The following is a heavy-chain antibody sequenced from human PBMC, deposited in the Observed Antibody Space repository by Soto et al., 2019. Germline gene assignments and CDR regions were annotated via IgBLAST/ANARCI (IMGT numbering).Heavy chain of an antibody. CDR3: ATAAPQVGATLYFDY. Sequence: ASVKVSCKVSGYTLTELSMHWVRQAPGKGLEWMGGFDPEDGETIYAQKSQGRVTMTEDTSTDTAYMELSSLRSEDTAVYYCATAAPQVGATLYFDYWGQGTLVTVSS. CDR2: FDPEDGET. V-gene: IGHV1-24*01. D-gene: IGHD1-26*01. J-gene: IGHJ4*02. CDR1: GYTLTELS.